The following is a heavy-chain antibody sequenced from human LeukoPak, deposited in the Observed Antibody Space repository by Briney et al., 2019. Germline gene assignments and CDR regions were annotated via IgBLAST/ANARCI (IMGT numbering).Heavy chain of an antibody. V-gene: IGHV3-66*01. CDR3: ARASSSWYYFDY. Sequence: GGSLRLSCAASGFTVSSNYMSWVRQAPGKGLEWVSIIYSDGSTYYADSVKGRFTISRDNAKNSLYLQMNSLRAEDTAVYYCARASSSWYYFDYWGQGTLVTVSS. CDR2: IYSDGST. D-gene: IGHD6-13*01. J-gene: IGHJ4*02. CDR1: GFTVSSNY.